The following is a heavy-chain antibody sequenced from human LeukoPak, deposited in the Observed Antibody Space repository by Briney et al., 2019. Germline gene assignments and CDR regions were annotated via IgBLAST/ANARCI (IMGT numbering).Heavy chain of an antibody. Sequence: GGSLRLSCAASGFTFSSYAMSWVRQAPGKGLEWVANIKQDGSEKYYVDSVKGRFTISRDNAKNSLYLQMNSLRAEDTAVYYCARDSPRGQLAHAFDIWGQGTMVTVSS. J-gene: IGHJ3*02. CDR1: GFTFSSYA. V-gene: IGHV3-7*01. CDR3: ARDSPRGQLAHAFDI. CDR2: IKQDGSEK. D-gene: IGHD6-6*01.